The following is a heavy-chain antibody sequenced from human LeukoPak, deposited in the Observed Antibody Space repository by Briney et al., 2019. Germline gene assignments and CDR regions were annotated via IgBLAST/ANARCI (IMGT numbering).Heavy chain of an antibody. D-gene: IGHD3-10*01. Sequence: SETLSLTCTVSGYFISSGYSWGWIRQPPGKGLQWIGSIYHSGSTYYNPSLKSRVTISVDTSKNQFSLKLNSVSATDTAVYYCARDRGFGESYPGMTYFDYWGQGTLVTVSS. J-gene: IGHJ4*02. CDR3: ARDRGFGESYPGMTYFDY. CDR2: IYHSGST. V-gene: IGHV4-38-2*02. CDR1: GYFISSGYS.